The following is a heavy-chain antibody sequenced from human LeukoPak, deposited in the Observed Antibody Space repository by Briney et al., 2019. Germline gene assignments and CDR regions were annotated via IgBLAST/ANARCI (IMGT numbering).Heavy chain of an antibody. J-gene: IGHJ3*02. CDR2: IYYSGIT. D-gene: IGHD3-3*01. CDR1: GGSITDYY. Sequence: PSETLSLTCTASGGSITDYYWSWIRQPPGKGLEWIGYIYYSGITNHNPSLKSRVTISADTSKNRFSLKVRSVTAADTAVYYCARSWGITALGAFDIWGQGTMVTVSS. V-gene: IGHV4-59*08. CDR3: ARSWGITALGAFDI.